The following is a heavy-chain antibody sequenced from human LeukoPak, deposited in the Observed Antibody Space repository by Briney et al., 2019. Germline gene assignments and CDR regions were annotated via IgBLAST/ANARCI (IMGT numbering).Heavy chain of an antibody. CDR1: GFTFSSYG. J-gene: IGHJ4*02. D-gene: IGHD1-7*01. V-gene: IGHV3-30*02. Sequence: HPGGSLRLSCAASGFTFSSYGMQWVRQAPGKGLEWGAFIRYDGSNKYYADSVKGRFTISRDNSKNKLYLQMNSLRAEGTAVYYCPVELGEGFDYWGQGTLVTVSS. CDR3: PVELGEGFDY. CDR2: IRYDGSNK.